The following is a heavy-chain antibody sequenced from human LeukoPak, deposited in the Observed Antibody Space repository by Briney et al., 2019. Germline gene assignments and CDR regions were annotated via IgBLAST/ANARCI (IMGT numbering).Heavy chain of an antibody. Sequence: GGSLRLSCAASGFTFSNYGMHWVRRAPGKGLEWVAVISYGGSNQYYADSVKGRFTISRDNSKSTLYLQMNSLRAEDTAVYYCAKEITAYCGGDCYSHYYFGMDVWGKGTTVTVSS. D-gene: IGHD2-21*02. CDR2: ISYGGSNQ. CDR1: GFTFSNYG. J-gene: IGHJ6*04. CDR3: AKEITAYCGGDCYSHYYFGMDV. V-gene: IGHV3-30*18.